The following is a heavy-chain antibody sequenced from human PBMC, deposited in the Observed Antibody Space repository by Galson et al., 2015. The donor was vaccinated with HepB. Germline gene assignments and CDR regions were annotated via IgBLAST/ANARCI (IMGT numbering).Heavy chain of an antibody. CDR3: ARGGSVRYCSSTSCYTEKGFDY. D-gene: IGHD2-2*02. CDR2: IKQDGSEK. J-gene: IGHJ4*02. Sequence: LRLSCAASGFTFSSYWMSWVRQAPGKGLEWVANIKQDGSEKYYVDSVKGRFTISRDNAKNSLYLQMNSLRAEDTAVYYCARGGSVRYCSSTSCYTEKGFDYWGQGTLVTVSS. V-gene: IGHV3-7*01. CDR1: GFTFSSYW.